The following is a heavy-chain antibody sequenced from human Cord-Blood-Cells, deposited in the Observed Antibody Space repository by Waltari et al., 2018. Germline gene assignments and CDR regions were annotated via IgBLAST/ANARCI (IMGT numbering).Heavy chain of an antibody. CDR2: IIPIFGTA. D-gene: IGHD1-7*01. J-gene: IGHJ3*02. Sequence: QVQLVQSGAEVKKPGSSVKVSCKASGGTFSSYAISWVRQAPGQGLEWMGGIIPIFGTANYAQKFQGRVTITADESTSIAYMELSSLRSEDTAVYYCARDLERPYNWNYDDAFDIWGQGTMVTVSS. V-gene: IGHV1-69*01. CDR1: GGTFSSYA. CDR3: ARDLERPYNWNYDDAFDI.